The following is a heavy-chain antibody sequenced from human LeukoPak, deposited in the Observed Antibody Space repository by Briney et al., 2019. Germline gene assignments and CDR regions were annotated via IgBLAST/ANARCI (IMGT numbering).Heavy chain of an antibody. V-gene: IGHV4-59*12. CDR1: GGSISGFY. CDR2: IYYTGST. CDR3: ARGSNQFDY. D-gene: IGHD1-14*01. J-gene: IGHJ4*02. Sequence: PSETLSLTCTVSGGSISGFYWNWIRQPPGKGLEWIGYIYYTGSTNYNPSLTSRVTISIDTSKNQFSLKLSSVTAADTAVYYCARGSNQFDYWGQGTLVTVSS.